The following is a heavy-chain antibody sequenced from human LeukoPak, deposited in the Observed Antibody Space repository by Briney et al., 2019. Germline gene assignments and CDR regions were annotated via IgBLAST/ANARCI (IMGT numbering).Heavy chain of an antibody. CDR3: ARDRPTAMESSFYFYGMDV. CDR1: GYTFTSYG. J-gene: IGHJ6*02. V-gene: IGHV1-18*01. CDR2: INPYNGNT. Sequence: ASVKVSCKASGYTFTSYGISWVRQAPGQGLEWMGWINPYNGNTNYAQKLQGRVTMTTDTPTSTAYMEVRSLRSDDTAVFYCARDRPTAMESSFYFYGMDVWGQGTTVTVSS. D-gene: IGHD5-18*01.